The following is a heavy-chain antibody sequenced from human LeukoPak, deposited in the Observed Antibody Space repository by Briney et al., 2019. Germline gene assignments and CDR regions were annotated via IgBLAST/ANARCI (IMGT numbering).Heavy chain of an antibody. V-gene: IGHV3-30-3*01. J-gene: IGHJ6*02. CDR2: ISYDGSNK. CDR3: ARGHYYGSGSYYWALYYYYGMDV. D-gene: IGHD3-10*01. CDR1: GSTFSSYA. Sequence: PGGSLRLSCAASGSTFSSYAMHWVRQAPGKGLEWVAVISYDGSNKYYADSVKGRFTISRDNSKNTLYLQMNSLGAEDTAVYYCARGHYYGSGSYYWALYYYYGMDVWGQGTTVTVSS.